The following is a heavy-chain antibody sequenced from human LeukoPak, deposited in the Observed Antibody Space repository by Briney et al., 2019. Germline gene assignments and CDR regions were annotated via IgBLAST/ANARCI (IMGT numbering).Heavy chain of an antibody. Sequence: SETLSLTCAVYGGSFSGYYWSWIRQPPGKGLEWIGEINHSGSTNYNPSLKSRVTISVDTSKNQFSLKLSSVTAADTAVYYCARSGYSGYRGRFWPGGYFDYWGQGTLVTVSS. CDR2: INHSGST. V-gene: IGHV4-34*01. CDR3: ARSGYSGYRGRFWPGGYFDY. D-gene: IGHD5-12*01. CDR1: GGSFSGYY. J-gene: IGHJ4*02.